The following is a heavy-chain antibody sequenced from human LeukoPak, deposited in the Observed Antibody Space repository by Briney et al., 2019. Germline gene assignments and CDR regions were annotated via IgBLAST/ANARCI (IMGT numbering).Heavy chain of an antibody. CDR1: GFTVSSNY. J-gene: IGHJ4*02. V-gene: IGHV3-7*01. Sequence: GGSLRLSCAASGFTVSSNYMTWVRQAPGKGLEWVANINQVGSEKYYVDSVKGRFTISRDNAKNSLYLQMNSLRAEDTAVYYCASMRWFGESSDYWGQGTLVTVSS. D-gene: IGHD3-10*01. CDR3: ASMRWFGESSDY. CDR2: INQVGSEK.